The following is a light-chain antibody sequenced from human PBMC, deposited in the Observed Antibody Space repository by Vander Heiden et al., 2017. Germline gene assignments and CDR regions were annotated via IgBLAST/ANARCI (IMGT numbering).Light chain of an antibody. V-gene: IGKV3-11*01. Sequence: EIVLTQSPATLSSSPGERATLTCRASQTVRRYLAWYQQKPGQAPRLLIYDTFNRATGLPARFSGSGSGTDFTLTISSLEPEDFAVYYCQQRSDWPVTFGQGTRLEIK. CDR1: QTVRRY. CDR2: DTF. J-gene: IGKJ5*01. CDR3: QQRSDWPVT.